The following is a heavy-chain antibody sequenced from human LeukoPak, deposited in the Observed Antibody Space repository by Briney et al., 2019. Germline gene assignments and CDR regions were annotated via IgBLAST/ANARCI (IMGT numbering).Heavy chain of an antibody. Sequence: GGSLRLSCAASGFTFSSYGMHWVRQAPGKGLEWVAVISYDGSNKYYADSVKGRFTISRDNSKNTLYLQMNSLRAEDTAVYYCAKDSSGWYRGGGGFDYWGQGTLVTVSS. CDR2: ISYDGSNK. V-gene: IGHV3-30*18. J-gene: IGHJ4*02. CDR3: AKDSSGWYRGGGGFDY. CDR1: GFTFSSYG. D-gene: IGHD6-19*01.